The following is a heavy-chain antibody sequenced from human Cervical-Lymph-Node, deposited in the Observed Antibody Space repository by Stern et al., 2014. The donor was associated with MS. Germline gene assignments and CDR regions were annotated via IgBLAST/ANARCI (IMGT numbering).Heavy chain of an antibody. V-gene: IGHV3-48*01. CDR2: ISSSSRNI. CDR3: ARVGVSGWTSDY. Sequence: VQLVESGGGLVQPGGSLRLSCAASGFTFSSYSINWVRQAPGKGLEWISYISSSSRNIFYADSVKGRFTISRDNAKNSVYLQMSSLRAEDTAVYYCARVGVSGWTSDYWGQGTLVTVSS. CDR1: GFTFSSYS. D-gene: IGHD6-19*01. J-gene: IGHJ4*02.